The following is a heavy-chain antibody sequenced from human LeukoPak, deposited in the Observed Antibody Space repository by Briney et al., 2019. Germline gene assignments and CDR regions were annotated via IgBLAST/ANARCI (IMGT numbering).Heavy chain of an antibody. Sequence: GASVKVSCKASGYTFTSYGISWVRQAPGQGLEWMGWISAYNGNTNYAQKLQGRVTMTTDTSTSTAYMELRSLRSDDTAVYYCARVRCSSTSCYPNDYWGQGTLVTVSS. V-gene: IGHV1-18*01. CDR3: ARVRCSSTSCYPNDY. CDR1: GYTFTSYG. D-gene: IGHD2-2*01. CDR2: ISAYNGNT. J-gene: IGHJ4*02.